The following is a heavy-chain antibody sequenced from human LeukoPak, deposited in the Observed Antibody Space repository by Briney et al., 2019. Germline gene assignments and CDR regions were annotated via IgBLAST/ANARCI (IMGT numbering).Heavy chain of an antibody. CDR3: ASGGHIRVYDSNPYYGHY. D-gene: IGHD3-22*01. Sequence: ASVKVSCKASGYTFSSYYMFWVRQAPGQGLEWMGIINPSRGSTSYAQRFQGRVTMTRDMSTSTVSMELSSLRFEDTAFYYCASGGHIRVYDSNPYYGHYWGQGTLVTVSS. CDR1: GYTFSSYY. J-gene: IGHJ4*02. CDR2: INPSRGST. V-gene: IGHV1-46*01.